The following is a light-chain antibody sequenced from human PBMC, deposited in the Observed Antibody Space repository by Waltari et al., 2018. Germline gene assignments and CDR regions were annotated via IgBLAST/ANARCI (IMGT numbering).Light chain of an antibody. Sequence: EIVLTQSPATLSLSPGERATLSCRASQSVSSYLAWYQQKPGQAPRLLIYDASNRATGIPARFSGSGSWTDFTLTISSLEPEDFAVYYCQQRSNWPPWTFGQGTTV. CDR3: QQRSNWPPWT. CDR2: DAS. V-gene: IGKV3-11*01. J-gene: IGKJ1*01. CDR1: QSVSSY.